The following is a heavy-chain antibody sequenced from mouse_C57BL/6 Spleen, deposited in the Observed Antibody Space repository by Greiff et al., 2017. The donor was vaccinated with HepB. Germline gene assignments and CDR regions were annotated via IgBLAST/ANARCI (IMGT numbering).Heavy chain of an antibody. CDR3: TRAITTVVATNKYFDV. V-gene: IGHV5-9-1*02. D-gene: IGHD1-1*01. CDR2: ISSGGDYI. J-gene: IGHJ1*03. CDR1: GFTFSSYA. Sequence: EVQVVESGEGLVKPGGSLKLSCAASGFTFSSYAMSWVRQTPEKRLEWVAYISSGGDYIYYADTVKGRFTISRDNARNTLYLQMSSLKSEDTAMYYCTRAITTVVATNKYFDVWGTGTTVTVSS.